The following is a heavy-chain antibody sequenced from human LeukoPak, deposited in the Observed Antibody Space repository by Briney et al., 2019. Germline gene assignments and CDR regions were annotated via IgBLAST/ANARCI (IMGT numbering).Heavy chain of an antibody. Sequence: GGSLRLSCAASGFTLSSSEMNWVRQDAGEGLEWVSYISSSGSTIYYADCVKGRFTISRDNATNSLYLQMNSLRAEYTAVYYCARQTGSGLFILPGGQGTRVTVSS. J-gene: IGHJ4*02. D-gene: IGHD3/OR15-3a*01. V-gene: IGHV3-48*03. CDR1: GFTLSSSE. CDR2: ISSSGSTI. CDR3: ARQTGSGLFILP.